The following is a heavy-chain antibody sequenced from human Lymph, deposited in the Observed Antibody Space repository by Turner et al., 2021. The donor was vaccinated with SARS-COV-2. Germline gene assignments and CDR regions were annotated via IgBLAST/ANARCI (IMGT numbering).Heavy chain of an antibody. CDR3: ARGRLRFLEWSHYYYTMDV. CDR1: AGSFSAYY. CDR2: INHSGDT. J-gene: IGHJ6*02. D-gene: IGHD3-3*01. V-gene: IGHV4-34*01. Sequence: QVQLQQWGAGLLKPSETLSLTCAVYAGSFSAYYWSWIRQPPGMGLEWIGDINHSGDTNYNPSLKSRIIISVDTSKNQCSLKLSSVTAADTAVYYCARGRLRFLEWSHYYYTMDVWGQGTTVTVSS.